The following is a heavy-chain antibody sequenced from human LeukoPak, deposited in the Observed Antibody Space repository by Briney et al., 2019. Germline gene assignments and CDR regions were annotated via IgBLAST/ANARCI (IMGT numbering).Heavy chain of an antibody. CDR3: ATARRIAVAGAFDY. CDR2: INHSGST. Sequence: PSETLSLTCAVYGGSFSGYYWSWIRQPRGKGLEWIGEINHSGSTNYNPSLKSRVTISVDTSKNQFSLKLSSVTAADTAVYYCATARRIAVAGAFDYWGQGTLVTVSS. D-gene: IGHD6-19*01. J-gene: IGHJ4*02. CDR1: GGSFSGYY. V-gene: IGHV4-34*01.